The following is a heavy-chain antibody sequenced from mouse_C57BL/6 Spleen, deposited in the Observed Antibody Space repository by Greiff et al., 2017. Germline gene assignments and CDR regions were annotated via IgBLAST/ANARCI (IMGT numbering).Heavy chain of an antibody. D-gene: IGHD4-1*01. CDR1: GYTFTSYW. V-gene: IGHV1-61*01. CDR3: ARRGNWAWFAY. Sequence: QVQLQQPGAELVRPGSSVKLSCKASGYTFTSYWMDWVKQRPGQGLEWIGNIYPSDSETHYNQKFKDKATLTIDKSSSTAYMQLSSLTSEDSAVYYCARRGNWAWFAYWGQGTLVTVSA. CDR2: IYPSDSET. J-gene: IGHJ3*01.